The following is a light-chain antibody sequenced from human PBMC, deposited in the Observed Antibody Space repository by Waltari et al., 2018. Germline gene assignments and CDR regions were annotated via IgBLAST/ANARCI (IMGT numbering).Light chain of an antibody. CDR3: QALGSGLWV. J-gene: IGLJ3*02. V-gene: IGLV3-1*01. CDR1: RLGAKY. Sequence: SYDLTQAPSVSVSPGQTASITCSGDRLGAKYASWYQQKPGQSPLLVIYQDIKRPSGIPERFSGSKSGNTATLTITGTQTMDEADYYCQALGSGLWVFGGGTKLTVL. CDR2: QDI.